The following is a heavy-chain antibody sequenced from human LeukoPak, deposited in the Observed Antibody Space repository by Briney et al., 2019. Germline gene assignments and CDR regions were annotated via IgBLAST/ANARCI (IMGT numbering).Heavy chain of an antibody. D-gene: IGHD6-13*01. CDR3: AREEDLWAAAGTIDY. J-gene: IGHJ4*02. Sequence: SVKVSCKASGGTFSSYAISWVRQAPGQGLEWMGRIIPIFGIANYAQKFQGRVTITADKSTSTAYMELSSLRSGDTAVYYCAREEDLWAAAGTIDYWGQGTPVTVSS. CDR2: IIPIFGIA. V-gene: IGHV1-69*04. CDR1: GGTFSSYA.